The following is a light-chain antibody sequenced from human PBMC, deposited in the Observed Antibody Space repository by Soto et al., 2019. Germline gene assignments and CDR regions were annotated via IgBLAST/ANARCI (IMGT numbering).Light chain of an antibody. CDR1: QSVLYSSNNKNY. CDR3: QKYYSPS. Sequence: DIVMTQSPDSLAVSLGERATINCKSSQSVLYSSNNKNYLAWYQQKPGQPPKLLIYWASTRESGVPDRFSGSGSGTDFTLTISSLPAEDVAVYYCQKYYSPSFGQGTKVEIK. J-gene: IGKJ1*01. V-gene: IGKV4-1*01. CDR2: WAS.